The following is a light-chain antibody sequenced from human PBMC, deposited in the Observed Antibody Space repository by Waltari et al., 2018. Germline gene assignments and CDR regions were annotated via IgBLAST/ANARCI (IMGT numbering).Light chain of an antibody. CDR3: QQYSYYQT. V-gene: IGKV3-11*01. CDR1: QSLTTD. J-gene: IGKJ1*01. Sequence: EIVLTQSPVTLSLSSGERATLSCRASQSLTTDLAWYQHRPGQAPRLIIYDASNRAAGIPARFSGSGSGTDFTLTISSLEPEDLAVYYCQQYSYYQTFGQGTKVEIK. CDR2: DAS.